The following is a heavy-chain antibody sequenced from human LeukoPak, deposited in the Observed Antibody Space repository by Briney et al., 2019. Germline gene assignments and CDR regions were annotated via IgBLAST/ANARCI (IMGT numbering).Heavy chain of an antibody. J-gene: IGHJ5*02. CDR3: ARDYYDSSGYSRFDP. CDR2: INPNSGGA. V-gene: IGHV1-2*02. Sequence: GASVKVSCKASGYTFTDYYMHWVRQAPGQGLEGMGWINPNSGGANYAQKFQGRVTMTRDTSISTAYMELSRLRSDDTAVYYCARDYYDSSGYSRFDPWGQGTLVTVSS. CDR1: GYTFTDYY. D-gene: IGHD3-22*01.